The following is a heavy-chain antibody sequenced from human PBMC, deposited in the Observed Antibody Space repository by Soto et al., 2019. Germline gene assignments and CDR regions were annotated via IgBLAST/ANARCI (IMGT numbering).Heavy chain of an antibody. CDR1: GYPVTAYY. CDR3: ARGGGVGVAGSAAFDM. V-gene: IGHV1-2*02. J-gene: IGHJ3*02. Sequence: QLHLVQSGAVVKKPGASVTVSCSASGYPVTAYYMHWVRQAPGRGLEWMGGINPATGAAKYTQTFQGRVAKTGAAPTSTALMELRGLTSGDTAVFYGARGGGVGVAGSAAFDMWGQGTVVTVSS. CDR2: INPATGAA. D-gene: IGHD3-3*01.